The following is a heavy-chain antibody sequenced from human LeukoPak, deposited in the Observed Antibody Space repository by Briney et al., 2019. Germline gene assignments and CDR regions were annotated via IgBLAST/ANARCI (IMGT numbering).Heavy chain of an antibody. V-gene: IGHV4-59*01. CDR3: ARGGQYYDFWSGYRYYFDY. D-gene: IGHD3-3*01. J-gene: IGHJ4*02. CDR2: IYYSGST. Sequence: SETLSLTCTVSGGSISSYYWSWIRQPPGKGLEWIGYIYYSGSTNYNPPLKSRVTISVDTSKNQFSLKLSSVTAADTAVYYCARGGQYYDFWSGYRYYFDYWGQGTLVTVSS. CDR1: GGSISSYY.